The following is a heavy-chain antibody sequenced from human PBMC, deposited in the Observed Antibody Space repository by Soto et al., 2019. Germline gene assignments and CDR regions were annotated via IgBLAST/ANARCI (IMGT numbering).Heavy chain of an antibody. V-gene: IGHV1-18*01. D-gene: IGHD1-7*01. CDR2: ISGYNGDT. CDR3: AKNGQLPYYYYAMDV. Sequence: QGQLVQSGPEVKKPGASVKVSCKASGYTFTRYGISWVRQAPGQGLEWMGWISGYNGDTNYAQKVQGRVTMTIDTSTSTAYMELRSLTSDDTAIYYCAKNGQLPYYYYAMDVWGQGTTVTVS. CDR1: GYTFTRYG. J-gene: IGHJ6*02.